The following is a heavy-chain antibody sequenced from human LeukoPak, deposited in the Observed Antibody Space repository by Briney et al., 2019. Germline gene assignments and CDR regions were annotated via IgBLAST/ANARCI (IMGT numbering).Heavy chain of an antibody. CDR2: IYHSGST. D-gene: IGHD2-8*01. V-gene: IGHV4-30-2*01. Sequence: SQTLSLTRAVSGGSISSGGYSWSWIRQPPGKGLEWIGYIYHSGSTYYNPSLKSRVTISVDRSKNQFSLKLSSVTAADTAVYYCARSRVLMVYAIPKWFDPWGQGTLVTVSS. J-gene: IGHJ5*02. CDR1: GGSISSGGYS. CDR3: ARSRVLMVYAIPKWFDP.